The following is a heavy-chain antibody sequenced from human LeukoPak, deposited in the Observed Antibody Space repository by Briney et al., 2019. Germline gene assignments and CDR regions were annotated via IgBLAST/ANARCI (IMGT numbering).Heavy chain of an antibody. J-gene: IGHJ4*02. CDR2: IYYSGST. V-gene: IGHV4-39*01. CDR3: SRRSSSGWYLDY. Sequence: PSETLSLTCTVSGGSISSSSDYWGWIRQSPGKGLEWIGNIYYSGSTYYNPSFKSRVTISVDTSKNQFSLKLSSVTAADAAVYYCSRRSSSGWYLDYWGQGTLVTVSS. CDR1: GGSISSSSDY. D-gene: IGHD6-19*01.